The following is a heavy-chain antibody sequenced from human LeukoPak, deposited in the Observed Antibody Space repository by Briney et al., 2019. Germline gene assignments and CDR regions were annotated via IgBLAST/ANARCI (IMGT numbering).Heavy chain of an antibody. V-gene: IGHV3-66*01. J-gene: IGHJ4*02. CDR2: MYSGGST. D-gene: IGHD6-19*01. CDR3: ARSSGWFDY. CDR1: EFSVGSKY. Sequence: GGSLRLSCTASEFSVGSKYMTWVRQAPGKGLEWVSLMYSGGSTYYAHSMKGRFTISRENSKNTLYLQMGSLRAEDMAVYYCARSSGWFDYWGQGTLVTVSS.